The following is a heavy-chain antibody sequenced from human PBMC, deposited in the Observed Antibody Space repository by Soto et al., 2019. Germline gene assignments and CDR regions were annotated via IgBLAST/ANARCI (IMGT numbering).Heavy chain of an antibody. CDR2: IYWDDDK. CDR3: AHLPPNIALVPAATSWFDP. J-gene: IGHJ5*02. CDR1: GLSLSTSGVG. V-gene: IGHV2-5*02. Sequence: SGPTLVNPTQTLTLTCTFSGLSLSTSGVGVGWIRQPPGKALEWLALIYWDDDKRYSPSLKSRLTITKDTSKNQVVLTMTNMDPVDTATYYCAHLPPNIALVPAATSWFDPWGQGTLVTVSS. D-gene: IGHD2-2*01.